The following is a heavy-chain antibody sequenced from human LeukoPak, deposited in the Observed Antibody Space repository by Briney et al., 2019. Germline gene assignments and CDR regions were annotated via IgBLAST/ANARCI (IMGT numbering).Heavy chain of an antibody. D-gene: IGHD2-2*01. CDR2: ISAGDSDA. J-gene: IGHJ4*02. Sequence: LGESLKISCKASGYSFTRYWIGWVRQMPGKGLEWMGIISAGDSDARYSPSFQGQVIISADKSISTAFLHWSSLKASDTAIYYCARLSYCSSTSCYGGYSDYWGQGTLVTVSS. V-gene: IGHV5-51*01. CDR3: ARLSYCSSTSCYGGYSDY. CDR1: GYSFTRYW.